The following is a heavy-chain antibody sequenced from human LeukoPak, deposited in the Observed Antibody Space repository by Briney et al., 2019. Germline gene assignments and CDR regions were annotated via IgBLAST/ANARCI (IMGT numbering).Heavy chain of an antibody. CDR3: AGDTRPDLDAFDI. J-gene: IGHJ3*02. Sequence: SETLSLTCTVSGGSISSGGYSWSWIRQHPGQGLEWIGYIYYSGSTYYNPSLKSRVTISVDTSKNQFSLKLSSVTAADTAVYYCAGDTRPDLDAFDIWGQGTMVTVSS. CDR1: GGSISSGGYS. CDR2: IYYSGST. V-gene: IGHV4-31*03. D-gene: IGHD6-6*01.